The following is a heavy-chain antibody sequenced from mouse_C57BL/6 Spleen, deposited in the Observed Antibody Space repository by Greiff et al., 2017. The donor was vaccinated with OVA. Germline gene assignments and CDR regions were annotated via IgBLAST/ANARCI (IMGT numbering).Heavy chain of an antibody. CDR2: INPSTGGT. CDR3: AGGDLYYFDH. Sequence: VQLQQSGPELVKPGASVKISCKASGYSFTGYYMNWVKQSPEKSLEWIGEINPSTGGTTYNQKFKAKATLTVDKSSSTAYLQLKSLTSEDSAVXYRAGGDLYYFDHWGQGTTLTVSS. J-gene: IGHJ2*01. D-gene: IGHD3-3*01. CDR1: GYSFTGYY. V-gene: IGHV1-42*01.